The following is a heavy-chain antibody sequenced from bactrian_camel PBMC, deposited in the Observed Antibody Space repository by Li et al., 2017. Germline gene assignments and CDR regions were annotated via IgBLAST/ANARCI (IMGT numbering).Heavy chain of an antibody. CDR2: LAIDGMP. D-gene: IGHD2*01. V-gene: IGHV3S53*01. Sequence: HVQLVESGGGSMQAGGSLTLSCAASGLVYPFWSMAWFRQAPGKEREGVAALAIDGMPSYGDSVKGRFNISKDNTKNTLYLQMNDLKPEDTALYYCARSAAASSSDGCLVLVVMQSPYNEWGQGTQVTVS. CDR3: ARSAAASSSDGCLVLVVMQSPYNE. CDR1: GLVYPFWS. J-gene: IGHJ4*01.